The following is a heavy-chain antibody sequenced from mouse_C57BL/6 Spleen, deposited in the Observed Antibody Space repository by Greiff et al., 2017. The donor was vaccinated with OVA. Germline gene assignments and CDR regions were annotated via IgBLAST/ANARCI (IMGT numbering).Heavy chain of an antibody. V-gene: IGHV3-6*01. D-gene: IGHD2-4*01. CDR2: ISYDGSN. CDR1: GYSITSGYY. Sequence: EVQLQQSGPGLVKPSQSLSLTCSVTGYSITSGYYWNWIRQFPGNKLEWMGYISYDGSNNYNPSLKNRISITRDTSKNQFFLKLNSVTTEDTATYYCALYDYDVAYWGQGTLVTVSA. CDR3: ALYDYDVAY. J-gene: IGHJ3*01.